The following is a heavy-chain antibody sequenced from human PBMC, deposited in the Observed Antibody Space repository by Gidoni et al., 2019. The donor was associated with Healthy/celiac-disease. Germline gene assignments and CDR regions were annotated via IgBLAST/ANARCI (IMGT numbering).Heavy chain of an antibody. V-gene: IGHV1-2*02. CDR2: INPNSGGT. D-gene: IGHD3-3*01. J-gene: IGHJ6*02. CDR1: GYTFTGYY. Sequence: QVQLVQSGAEVKKPGASVKVSCKASGYTFTGYYLHWVRQAPGQGLEWMGWINPNSGGTNYAQKFQGRVTMTRDTAISTAYMELSRLRSDETAVYYCARPTIFGVEREEGGYYGMDVWGQGTTVTVSS. CDR3: ARPTIFGVEREEGGYYGMDV.